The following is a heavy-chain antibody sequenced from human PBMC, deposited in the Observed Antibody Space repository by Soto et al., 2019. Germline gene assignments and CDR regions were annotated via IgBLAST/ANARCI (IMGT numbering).Heavy chain of an antibody. CDR1: GGTFSSYA. V-gene: IGHV1-69*13. Sequence: GASVKVSCKASGGTFSSYAISWVRQAPGQGLEWMGGIIPIFGTANYAQKFQGRVTITADESTSTAYMELSSLRSEDTAVYYCARDHRIVDYYGSGSYLDYWGQGTLVTVSS. CDR3: ARDHRIVDYYGSGSYLDY. CDR2: IIPIFGTA. D-gene: IGHD3-10*01. J-gene: IGHJ4*02.